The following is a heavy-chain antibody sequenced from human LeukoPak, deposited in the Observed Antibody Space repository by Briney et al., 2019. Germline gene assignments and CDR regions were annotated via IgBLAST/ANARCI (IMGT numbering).Heavy chain of an antibody. CDR2: IGDTT. CDR3: AKAYAFVGANYFDY. Sequence: GGSLRLSCAASGFTFSTYAMSWVRQVPGKGLEWVSAIGDTTYYADSVKGRFTISRDNSKNTLYLQMNNLRAEDAAIYYCAKAYAFVGANYFDYWGQGTLVTVSS. J-gene: IGHJ4*02. D-gene: IGHD1-26*01. CDR1: GFTFSTYA. V-gene: IGHV3-23*01.